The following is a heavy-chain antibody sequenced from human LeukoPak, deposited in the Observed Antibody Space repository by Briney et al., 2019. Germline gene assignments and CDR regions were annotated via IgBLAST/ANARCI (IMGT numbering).Heavy chain of an antibody. CDR3: ARIFLWSFDY. Sequence: GGSLRLSCAASGFTLSDYYINWIRQAPGKGLEWVSYISSSGSTIYYTDSVKGRFTISRDNAKNSLYLQMNSLRVEDTAVYYCARIFLWSFDYWGQGTLVTVSS. D-gene: IGHD2/OR15-2a*01. J-gene: IGHJ4*02. CDR2: ISSSGSTI. V-gene: IGHV3-11*01. CDR1: GFTLSDYY.